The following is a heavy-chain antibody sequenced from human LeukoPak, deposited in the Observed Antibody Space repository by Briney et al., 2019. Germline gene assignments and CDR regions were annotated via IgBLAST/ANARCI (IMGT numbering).Heavy chain of an antibody. Sequence: GGSLRLSCAASGFTFSSYNMNWVRQAPGKRLEWVSSIISSGDTTYYADSVKGRFTISRDNSKNTLYLQLNSLRAEDTALYYCAKLLKGYWGQGTLVTVSS. CDR1: GFTFSSYN. V-gene: IGHV3-23*01. J-gene: IGHJ4*02. CDR3: AKLLKGY. D-gene: IGHD2-15*01. CDR2: IISSGDTT.